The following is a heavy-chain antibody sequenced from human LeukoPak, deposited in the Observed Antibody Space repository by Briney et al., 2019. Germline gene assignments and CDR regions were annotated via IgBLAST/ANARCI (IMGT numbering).Heavy chain of an antibody. J-gene: IGHJ3*02. V-gene: IGHV4-34*01. CDR3: ARGGYTYGFDAFDI. Sequence: PAETLSLTCAVYGGSFSGYYWSWIRQPPGKGLEWIGEINHSGSTNYNPSLTSRVTISVDTSKNQFSLKLSSVTAADTAVYYCARGGYTYGFDAFDIWGQGTMVTVSS. D-gene: IGHD5-18*01. CDR1: GGSFSGYY. CDR2: INHSGST.